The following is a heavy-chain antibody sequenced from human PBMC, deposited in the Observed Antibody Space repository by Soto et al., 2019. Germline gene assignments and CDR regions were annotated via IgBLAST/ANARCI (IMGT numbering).Heavy chain of an antibody. D-gene: IGHD6-19*01. J-gene: IGHJ4*02. Sequence: QVQLVQSGAEEKKPGASVKVSCKASGYTFTGYAMHWVRQAPGQRLEWMGWINAGNGNTKYSQKFQGRVTITRDTSASVAYMGLSSLRSEDTAVYYCARAVAVPAAVDYWGQGTLVTVSS. CDR2: INAGNGNT. CDR1: GYTFTGYA. V-gene: IGHV1-3*05. CDR3: ARAVAVPAAVDY.